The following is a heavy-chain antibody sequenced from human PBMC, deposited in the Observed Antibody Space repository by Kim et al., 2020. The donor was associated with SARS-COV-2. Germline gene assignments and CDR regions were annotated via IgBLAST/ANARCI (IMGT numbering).Heavy chain of an antibody. CDR3: ARALGMSTIRRGSDF. J-gene: IGHJ4*02. Sequence: GGSLRLSCVASEFTFSTYVMTWIRQTPGKGLEWVSAIDGAGATTLYADSVKGRFTISRDNSKNTLYLQMNSLSADDTAVYYCARALGMSTIRRGSDFWGQGTLVTVSS. D-gene: IGHD3-10*01. CDR2: IDGAGATT. V-gene: IGHV3-23*01. CDR1: EFTFSTYV.